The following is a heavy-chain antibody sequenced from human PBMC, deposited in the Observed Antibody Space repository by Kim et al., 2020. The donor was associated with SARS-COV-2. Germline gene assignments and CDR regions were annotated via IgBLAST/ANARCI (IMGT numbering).Heavy chain of an antibody. CDR2: IKQDGSEK. CDR3: ARDGSGTYSGGYFDC. CDR1: GFTFSSYW. Sequence: GGSLRLSCAASGFTFSSYWMSWVRQAPGKGLEWVANIKQDGSEKYYVDSVEGRFTISRDNAKNSLYLQMNSLRAEDTAVYYCARDGSGTYSGGYFDCWGQGTLVTVSS. D-gene: IGHD1-26*01. J-gene: IGHJ4*02. V-gene: IGHV3-7*01.